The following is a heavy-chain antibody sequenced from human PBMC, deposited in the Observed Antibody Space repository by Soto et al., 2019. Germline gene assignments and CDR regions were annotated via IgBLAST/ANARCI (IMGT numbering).Heavy chain of an antibody. CDR1: GGTFSSYA. Sequence: ASVKVSCKASGGTFSSYAISWVRQAPGQGLEWMGGIIPIFGTANYAQKFQGRVTITADKSTSTAYMELSSLRSEDTAVYYCASMREYDSSGYYYYGMDVWGQGTTVTVSS. V-gene: IGHV1-69*06. CDR2: IIPIFGTA. J-gene: IGHJ6*02. CDR3: ASMREYDSSGYYYYGMDV. D-gene: IGHD3-22*01.